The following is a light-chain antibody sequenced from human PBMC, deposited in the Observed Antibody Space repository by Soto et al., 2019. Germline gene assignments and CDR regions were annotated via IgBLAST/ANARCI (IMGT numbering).Light chain of an antibody. CDR1: PSVSGSN. CDR3: QQYRMSPNT. V-gene: IGKV3-20*01. J-gene: IGKJ5*01. Sequence: EVVMTQSPATLSVSPGERATLSCRASPSVSGSNLAWYQQKPGQAPRLVIYGASSRATAIPDRFSGSGSGTDFSLTIRGLKPEDFAVYYCQQYRMSPNTFGQGTRLEIK. CDR2: GAS.